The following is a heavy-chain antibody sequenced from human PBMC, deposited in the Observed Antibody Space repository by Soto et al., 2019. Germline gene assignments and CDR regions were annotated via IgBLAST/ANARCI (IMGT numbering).Heavy chain of an antibody. CDR1: GFTFSSYA. V-gene: IGHV3-30-3*01. CDR2: ISYDGSNK. Sequence: QVQLVESGGGVVQPGRSLRLSCAASGFTFSSYAMHWVRQAPGKGLEWVAVISYDGSNKYYADSVKGRFTISRDNSKNTLYLQMNSLRAEDTAVYYCARVGPGSNSWYSDYWGQGTLVTVSS. J-gene: IGHJ4*02. CDR3: ARVGPGSNSWYSDY. D-gene: IGHD6-13*01.